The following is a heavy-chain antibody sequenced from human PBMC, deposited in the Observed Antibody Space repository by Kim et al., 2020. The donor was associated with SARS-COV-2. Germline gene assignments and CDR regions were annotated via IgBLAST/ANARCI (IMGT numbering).Heavy chain of an antibody. CDR2: ITGNSGDT. Sequence: ASVKVSCKASGYTFTNYGISWVRQAPGQGLEWMGWITGNSGDTHYPQKFQGRVTMSRDTSTDTAYMELRSLTFDDTALYYCARDLSGDYDPPFDYWGQGT. D-gene: IGHD4-17*01. J-gene: IGHJ4*02. V-gene: IGHV1-18*01. CDR1: GYTFTNYG. CDR3: ARDLSGDYDPPFDY.